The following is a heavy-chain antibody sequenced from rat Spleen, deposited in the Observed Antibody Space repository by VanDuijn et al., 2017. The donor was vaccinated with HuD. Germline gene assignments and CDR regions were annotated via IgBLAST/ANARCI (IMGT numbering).Heavy chain of an antibody. J-gene: IGHJ2*01. V-gene: IGHV5-46*01. CDR3: TRSSGGPFDY. Sequence: EVQLVESGGGLVQPGRSMKLSCAASGFTFSSFPMAWVRQAPTKGLEWVATISTSGDNTYYRDSVKGRFTISRDNAKSTLYLRMNSLRSEDTATYYCTRSSGGPFDYWGQGVMVTVSS. CDR2: ISTSGDNT. D-gene: IGHD1-2*01. CDR1: GFTFSSFP.